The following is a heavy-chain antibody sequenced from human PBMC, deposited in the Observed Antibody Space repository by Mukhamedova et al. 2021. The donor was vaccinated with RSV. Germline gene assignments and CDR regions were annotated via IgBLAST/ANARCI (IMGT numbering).Heavy chain of an antibody. Sequence: KSRVTISVDPSKKQFSLKLRSVTAADTAVYYCAREGASWNHLDQWGQGTLVTISS. J-gene: IGHJ4*02. D-gene: IGHD1-14*01. CDR3: AREGASWNHLDQ. V-gene: IGHV4-59*01.